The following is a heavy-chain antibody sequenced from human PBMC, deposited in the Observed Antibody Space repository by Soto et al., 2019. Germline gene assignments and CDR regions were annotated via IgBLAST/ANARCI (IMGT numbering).Heavy chain of an antibody. D-gene: IGHD2-2*01. J-gene: IGHJ5*02. V-gene: IGHV1-24*01. CDR3: ATRGMVVVPAARYNWFDP. CDR2: FDPEDGET. CDR1: GYTLTELS. Sequence: ASVKVSCKVSGYTLTELSMHWVRQAPGKGLEWMGGFDPEDGETIYAQKFQGRVTMTEDTSTDTAYMELSSLRSEDTAVYYCATRGMVVVPAARYNWFDPWGQGTLVTVS.